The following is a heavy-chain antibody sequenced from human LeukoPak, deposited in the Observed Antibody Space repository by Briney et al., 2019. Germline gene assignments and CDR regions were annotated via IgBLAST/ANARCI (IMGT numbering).Heavy chain of an antibody. V-gene: IGHV3-30*03. J-gene: IGHJ3*02. CDR1: GFTFSSYG. D-gene: IGHD1-26*01. Sequence: GGSLRLSCAASGFTFSSYGMHWVRQAPGKGLEWVAVISYDGSNKYYADSVKGRFTISRDNSKNTLYLQMNSLRAEDTAVYYCARTAHISGSYHDAFDIWGQGTMVTVSS. CDR3: ARTAHISGSYHDAFDI. CDR2: ISYDGSNK.